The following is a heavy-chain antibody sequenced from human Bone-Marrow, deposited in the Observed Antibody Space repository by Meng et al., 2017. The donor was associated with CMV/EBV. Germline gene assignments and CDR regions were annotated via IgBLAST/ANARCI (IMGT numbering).Heavy chain of an antibody. CDR3: ARDAEGDLWSGGYFGY. D-gene: IGHD3-3*01. J-gene: IGHJ6*02. CDR1: GFRFSSFW. V-gene: IGHV3-7*01. CDR2: IKHDGNEK. Sequence: GESLKISCVASGFRFSSFWMSWVRQAPGKGPEWLANIKHDGNEKYSVDSVKGRFTISRDNSMNSLYLQMNSLRADDTAIYYCARDAEGDLWSGGYFGYWGQGTTVTVSS.